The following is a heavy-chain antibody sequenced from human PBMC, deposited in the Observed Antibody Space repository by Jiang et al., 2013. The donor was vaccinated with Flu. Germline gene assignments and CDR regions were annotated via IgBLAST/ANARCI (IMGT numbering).Heavy chain of an antibody. CDR1: VDSNY. CDR2: IYSGGST. D-gene: IGHD2-15*01. V-gene: IGHV3-66*01. Sequence: VQLLESGGGLVQPGGSLRLSCVVDSNYMSWVRQAPGKGLEWVSVIYSGGSTYYADSVKGRFTVSGDNSKSTLYLQMNSLRAEDTAVYYCATCPHGGKNYCHYFDYWGRGRPGHRLL. J-gene: IGHJ4*02. CDR3: ATCPHGGKNYCHYFDY.